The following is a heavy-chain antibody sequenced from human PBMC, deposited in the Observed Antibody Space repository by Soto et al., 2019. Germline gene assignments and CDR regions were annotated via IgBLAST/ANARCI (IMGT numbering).Heavy chain of an antibody. V-gene: IGHV3-74*01. CDR1: GFTFSRYW. CDR2: INSDGSTT. CDR3: AKRGYGVYWYFDL. Sequence: EVQLVESGGGLVQPGGSLRLSCAASGFTFSRYWMYWVRQVPGKGLVWVSHINSDGSTTSYADSVKGRFTISRDNAKNTLHLKMHSLRAEDTAVYYCAKRGYGVYWYFDLWGRGTLVTVSS. D-gene: IGHD2-8*01. J-gene: IGHJ2*01.